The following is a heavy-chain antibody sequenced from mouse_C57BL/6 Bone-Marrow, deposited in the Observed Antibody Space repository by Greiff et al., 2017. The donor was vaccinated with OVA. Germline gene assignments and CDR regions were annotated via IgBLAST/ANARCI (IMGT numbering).Heavy chain of an antibody. J-gene: IGHJ1*03. D-gene: IGHD1-1*01. CDR2: IYPGSGST. V-gene: IGHV1-55*01. CDR3: ARSGDITTVVANWYFDV. CDR1: GYTFTSYW. Sequence: QVQLQQPGAELVKPGASVKMSCKASGYTFTSYWITWVKQRPGQGLEWIGDIYPGSGSTNYNEKFTSKATLTVDTSSSTAYMQLSSLTSEDSAVYYCARSGDITTVVANWYFDVWGTGTTVTVSS.